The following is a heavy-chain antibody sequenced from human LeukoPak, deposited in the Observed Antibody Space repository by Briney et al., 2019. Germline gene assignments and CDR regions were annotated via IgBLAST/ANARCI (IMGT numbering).Heavy chain of an antibody. CDR3: ARVVGGSVQGSFYFDY. CDR1: GGSISSGGYY. V-gene: IGHV4-31*03. J-gene: IGHJ4*02. Sequence: SPSETLSLTCTVSGGSISSGGYYWSWIRQHPGKGLEWIGYIYYSGSTYYNPSLKSRVTIAVDTSKNQFSLKLSSMTAADTAVYYCARVVGGSVQGSFYFDYWGQGTLVTVSS. CDR2: IYYSGST. D-gene: IGHD3-10*01.